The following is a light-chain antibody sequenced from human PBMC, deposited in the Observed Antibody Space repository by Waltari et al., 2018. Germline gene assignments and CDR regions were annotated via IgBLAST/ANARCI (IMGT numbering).Light chain of an antibody. CDR2: GAS. J-gene: IGKJ4*01. CDR1: QSVSST. V-gene: IGKV3-11*01. Sequence: EIVLTQSPATLSLPQGEGATLSCRASQSVSSTLAWYQQKPGQAPRLLIHGASSRATGIPARFRGSGSGTDFTLTISSLEPEDFAVYYCQQYSKWPLTFGGGTKVEIK. CDR3: QQYSKWPLT.